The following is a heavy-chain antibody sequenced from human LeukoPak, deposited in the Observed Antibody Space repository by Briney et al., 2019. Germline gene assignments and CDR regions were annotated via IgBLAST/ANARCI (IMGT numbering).Heavy chain of an antibody. Sequence: GGSLRLSCAASGFTFSSYAMHWVRQAPGKGLEWVAVISYDGSNKYYADSVKGRFTISRDNSKNTLYLQMNSLRAEDTAVYYCAKDSRARRFGEVLSRTAQYNWFDPWGQGTMVTVSS. CDR2: ISYDGSNK. CDR3: AKDSRARRFGEVLSRTAQYNWFDP. J-gene: IGHJ5*02. CDR1: GFTFSSYA. V-gene: IGHV3-30*04. D-gene: IGHD3-10*01.